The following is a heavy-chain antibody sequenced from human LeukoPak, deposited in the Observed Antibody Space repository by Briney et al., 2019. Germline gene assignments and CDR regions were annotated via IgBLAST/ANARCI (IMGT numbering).Heavy chain of an antibody. V-gene: IGHV3-21*01. CDR3: VGGDRRED. CDR2: IGSSSRDK. CDR1: GYTFSTRT. Sequence: PGGSLRLSCAASGYTFSTRTMNWVRQAPGKGLEWLSSIGSSSRDKYYAVSVKGRFTISRDNANYSLYLQMNSLRAEDTAVYYCVGGDRREDWGHGTLVTVSS. J-gene: IGHJ4*01.